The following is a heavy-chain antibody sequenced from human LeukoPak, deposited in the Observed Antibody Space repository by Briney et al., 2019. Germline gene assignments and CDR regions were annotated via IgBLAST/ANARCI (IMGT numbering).Heavy chain of an antibody. CDR3: ARDRDGYNESPQTH. V-gene: IGHV3-11*04. D-gene: IGHD5-24*01. J-gene: IGHJ3*01. CDR2: ISSSGSTI. CDR1: GFTFSDYY. Sequence: PGGSLRLSCAASGFTFSDYYMSWIRQAPGKGLEWVSYISSSGSTIYYADSVKGRFTISRDNAKNSLYLQMNSLRAEDTAVYYCARDRDGYNESPQTHWGQGTMVTVSS.